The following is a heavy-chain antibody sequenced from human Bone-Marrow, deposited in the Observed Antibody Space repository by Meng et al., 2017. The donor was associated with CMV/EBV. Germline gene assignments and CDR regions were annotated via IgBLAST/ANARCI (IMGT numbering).Heavy chain of an antibody. CDR3: ARVATWYCSSTNCSYFDY. CDR1: GYSFTSYW. Sequence: GESLKISWKGSGYSFTSYWIGWVRQMPGKGLEWMGIIYPGDSDTRYRPSFQGQVTISADKSISTAYLQWSSLKASDTAMYYCARVATWYCSSTNCSYFDYWAQGTLVTVSS. J-gene: IGHJ4*02. D-gene: IGHD2-2*01. V-gene: IGHV5-51*01. CDR2: IYPGDSDT.